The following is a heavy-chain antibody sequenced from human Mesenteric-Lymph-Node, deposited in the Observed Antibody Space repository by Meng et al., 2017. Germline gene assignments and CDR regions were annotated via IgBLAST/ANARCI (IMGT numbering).Heavy chain of an antibody. D-gene: IGHD1-26*01. J-gene: IGHJ4*02. CDR3: ARDTGGSLYFDY. V-gene: IGHV3-23*01. Sequence: GESLKISCAAPGLLFTSYAMSWVRQTPGKGPEWVSAISGSGGSTYYADSVKGRFTISRDNSKNTLYLQMNSLRAEDTAVYYCARDTGGSLYFDYWGQGTLVTVSS. CDR1: GLLFTSYA. CDR2: ISGSGGST.